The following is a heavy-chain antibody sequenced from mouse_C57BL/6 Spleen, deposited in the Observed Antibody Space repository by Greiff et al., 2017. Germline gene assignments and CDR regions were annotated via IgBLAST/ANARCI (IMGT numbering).Heavy chain of an antibody. V-gene: IGHV1-64*01. J-gene: IGHJ4*01. CDR3: ARSFYYYAYYYAIDY. Sequence: QVQLQPPGAELVKPGASVKLSCKASGYTFTSYWMHWVKQRPGQGLEWIGMIHPNSGSTNYNEKFKSKATQTVDKSSSTSYMQLISLTSEDSAGYYFARSFYYYAYYYAIDYWGQGTSVTVSS. CDR2: IHPNSGST. D-gene: IGHD2-4*01. CDR1: GYTFTSYW.